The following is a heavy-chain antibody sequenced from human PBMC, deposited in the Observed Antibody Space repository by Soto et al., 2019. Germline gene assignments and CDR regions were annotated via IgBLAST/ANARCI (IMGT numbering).Heavy chain of an antibody. CDR1: GGSISSYY. V-gene: IGHV4-59*01. CDR2: IYYSGST. J-gene: IGHJ3*02. Sequence: PSETLSLTCTVSGGSISSYYWSWIRQPPGKGLEWIGYIYYSGSTNYNPSLKSRVTISVDTSKNQFSLKLSSVTAADTAVYYCARERIAVAGHDAFDIWGQGTMVT. CDR3: ARERIAVAGHDAFDI. D-gene: IGHD6-19*01.